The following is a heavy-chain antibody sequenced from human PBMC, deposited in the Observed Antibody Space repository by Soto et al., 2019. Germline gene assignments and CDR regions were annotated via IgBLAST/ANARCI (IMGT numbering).Heavy chain of an antibody. Sequence: ASVKVSCKASGFTFTSSAVQWVRQARGQRLEWIGWIVVGSGNTNYAQKFQERVTITRDMSTSTAYMELSSLRSEDTAVYYCAARRTAPLGESTYYYYYMDVWGKGTTVTVSS. D-gene: IGHD3-10*01. CDR1: GFTFTSSA. CDR2: IVVGSGNT. V-gene: IGHV1-58*01. J-gene: IGHJ6*03. CDR3: AARRTAPLGESTYYYYYMDV.